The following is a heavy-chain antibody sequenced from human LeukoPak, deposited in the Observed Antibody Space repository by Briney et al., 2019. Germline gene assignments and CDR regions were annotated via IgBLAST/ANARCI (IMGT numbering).Heavy chain of an antibody. CDR3: ARSGSFRLNYLDY. V-gene: IGHV4-31*03. CDR1: GGSISSGGYY. Sequence: SQTLSLTCTVSGGSISSGGYYWSWIRQHAGKGLEWIGYIYYSGSTYYNPSLKSRVTISVDTSKNQFSLKLSSVTAADTAVYYCARSGSFRLNYLDYWGQGTLVTVSS. J-gene: IGHJ4*02. CDR2: IYYSGST. D-gene: IGHD1-26*01.